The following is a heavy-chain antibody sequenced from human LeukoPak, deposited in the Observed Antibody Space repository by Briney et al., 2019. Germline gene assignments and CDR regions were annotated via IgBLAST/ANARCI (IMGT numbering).Heavy chain of an antibody. Sequence: ASVKVSCKASGGTFSSYAFNWVRQAPGQGLEWMGIVNPSDGSTDYAQRFQGRLSMTSDTSTNTVHMQLSSLRSEDTAVYYCARVPIASARLGDWFDSWGQGTLVTVSS. J-gene: IGHJ5*01. D-gene: IGHD6-6*01. CDR3: ARVPIASARLGDWFDS. V-gene: IGHV1-46*01. CDR1: GGTFSSYA. CDR2: VNPSDGST.